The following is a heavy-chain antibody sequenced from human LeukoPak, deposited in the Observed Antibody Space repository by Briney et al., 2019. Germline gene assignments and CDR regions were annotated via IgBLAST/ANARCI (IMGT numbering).Heavy chain of an antibody. D-gene: IGHD3-10*01. CDR3: ARVDYYGSGSTTFDP. V-gene: IGHV4-59*01. J-gene: IGHJ5*02. Sequence: SETLSLTCTVSGASISILYWSWIRQPPGKGLEWIGYIHYSGSTKYNPSLKSRVTISVDTSKNQFSLKLSSVTAADTAVYYCARVDYYGSGSTTFDPWGQGTLVTVSS. CDR2: IHYSGST. CDR1: GASISILY.